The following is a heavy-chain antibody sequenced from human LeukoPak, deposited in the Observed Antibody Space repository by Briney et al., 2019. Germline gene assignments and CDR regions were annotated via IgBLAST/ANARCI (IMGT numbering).Heavy chain of an antibody. J-gene: IGHJ4*02. D-gene: IGHD7-27*01. Sequence: SQTLSLTCAISGDSVSSNSAAWNWLRQSPSRGLEWLGRTYYRSKLYNDYAVSVKSRITINPDTSKNQFSLQLNSVTPEDTAVYYCARDQEGATGDQNYFDYWGQGTLVTVSS. V-gene: IGHV6-1*01. CDR3: ARDQEGATGDQNYFDY. CDR1: GDSVSSNSAA. CDR2: TYYRSKLYN.